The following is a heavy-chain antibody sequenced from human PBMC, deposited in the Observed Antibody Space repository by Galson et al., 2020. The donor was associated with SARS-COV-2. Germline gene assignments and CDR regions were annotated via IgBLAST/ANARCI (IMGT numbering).Heavy chain of an antibody. CDR2: ITQSGSV. J-gene: IGHJ4*02. D-gene: IGHD2-21*01. CDR1: GGSFSGHY. V-gene: IGHV4-34*01. CDR3: ARGLFQTTMVIVVFTSGSFYFDS. Sequence: SETLSLTCAVSGGSFSGHYCSWIRQPPATGLEWIGEITQSGSVNYNHSLNSRVTISADTSKNQFSLELRSVTAADTAVYYCARGLFQTTMVIVVFTSGSFYFDSWGQGTLVSVSS.